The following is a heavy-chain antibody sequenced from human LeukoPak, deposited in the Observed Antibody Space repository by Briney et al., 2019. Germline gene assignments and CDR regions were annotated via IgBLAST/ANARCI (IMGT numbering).Heavy chain of an antibody. J-gene: IGHJ4*02. V-gene: IGHV1-69*04. CDR1: GGTFSSYA. CDR3: ATSGYSYGGYYFDY. Sequence: SVKVSCKASGGTFSSYAISWVRQAPGQGLEWMGRIIPILGIANYAQKFQGRVTITADKSTSTAYMELSSLRSEDTAVYYCATSGYSYGGYYFDYWGQGTLVTVSS. CDR2: IIPILGIA. D-gene: IGHD5-18*01.